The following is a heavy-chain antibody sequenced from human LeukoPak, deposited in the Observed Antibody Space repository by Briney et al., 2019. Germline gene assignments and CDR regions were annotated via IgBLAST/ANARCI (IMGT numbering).Heavy chain of an antibody. V-gene: IGHV3-30-3*01. CDR3: ARDHYYGSVLDW. Sequence: GGSLRPSCAASGFTFSSYAMHWVRQAPGKGLEGVAVISYDGSNKYYADSVKGRFTISRDNSKNPLYLQMNSLRAEDTAVYYCARDHYYGSVLDWWGQGTLVTVSS. J-gene: IGHJ4*02. CDR1: GFTFSSYA. CDR2: ISYDGSNK. D-gene: IGHD3-10*01.